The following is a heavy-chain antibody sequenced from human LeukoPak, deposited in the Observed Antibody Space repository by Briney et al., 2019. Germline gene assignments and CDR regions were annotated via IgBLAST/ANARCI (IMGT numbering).Heavy chain of an antibody. CDR3: ASTVGTAMVNY. V-gene: IGHV4-39*01. Sequence: PSETLSLTCTVSGGSISSSSYYWGWIRQPSRKGLEWIGSIYYSGSTYYNPSLKSRVTISVNTSKNQFSLKLSSVTAADTAAYYCASTVGTAMVNYWGRGTLVTVSS. D-gene: IGHD5-18*01. CDR1: GGSISSSSYY. J-gene: IGHJ4*02. CDR2: IYYSGST.